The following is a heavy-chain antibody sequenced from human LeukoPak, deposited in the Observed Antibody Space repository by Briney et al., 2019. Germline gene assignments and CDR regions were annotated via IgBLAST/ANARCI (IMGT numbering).Heavy chain of an antibody. J-gene: IGHJ2*01. CDR2: IRYDGSSK. CDR1: GFTFNNYG. V-gene: IGHV3-30*02. D-gene: IGHD2-15*01. Sequence: PGGSLRLSCAASGFTFNNYGMHWVRQAPGKGLEWVAFIRYDGSSKYYADSVKGRFTISRDNSKNTLYLQMNSLRAEDTAVYYCAKLLYWYIDLWGRGTLVTVSS. CDR3: AKLLYWYIDL.